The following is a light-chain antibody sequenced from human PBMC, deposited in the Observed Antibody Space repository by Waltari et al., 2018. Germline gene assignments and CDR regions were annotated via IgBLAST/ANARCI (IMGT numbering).Light chain of an antibody. CDR1: QTVGSN. Sequence: EIVMTQSPATLSVSSGERATLSCSASQTVGSNLAWYQQNPGQAPRLLIYSASTRDTGIPPRCSGRGSGTEFTLTISSLQSEDVAVYYCQQYNDWPQTFGQGTKVEIK. V-gene: IGKV3-15*01. CDR2: SAS. J-gene: IGKJ1*01. CDR3: QQYNDWPQT.